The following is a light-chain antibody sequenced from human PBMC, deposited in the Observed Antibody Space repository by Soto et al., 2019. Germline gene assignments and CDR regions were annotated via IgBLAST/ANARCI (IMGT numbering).Light chain of an antibody. V-gene: IGKV3-20*01. CDR2: GAS. Sequence: EIVLTQSPGTLSLSPGERATLSCRASQSVSSNYLAWYQQKPGQAPRLLIYGASSRATGIPDRFSGSGSGTDFTLTINRLEPEDFAVYYCQQYSTSPVTFGQGTKVEIK. CDR1: QSVSSNY. J-gene: IGKJ1*01. CDR3: QQYSTSPVT.